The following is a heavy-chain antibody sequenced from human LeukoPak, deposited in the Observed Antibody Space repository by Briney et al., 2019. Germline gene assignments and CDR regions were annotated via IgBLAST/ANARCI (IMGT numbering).Heavy chain of an antibody. CDR2: IWYDGTNT. J-gene: IGHJ3*02. CDR1: GFTLSSYG. Sequence: PGGSLRLSCAASGFTLSSYGMHWVRQAPGKGLEWVAVIWYDGTNTYYADSVKGRFTISRDNSKNTLYLQMNSLRAEDTAVYYCARDFCSGGSCYPDAFDIWGQGTIVTASS. CDR3: ARDFCSGGSCYPDAFDI. V-gene: IGHV3-33*01. D-gene: IGHD2-15*01.